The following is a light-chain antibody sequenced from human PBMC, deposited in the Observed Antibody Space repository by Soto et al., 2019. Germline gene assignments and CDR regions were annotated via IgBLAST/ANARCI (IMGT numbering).Light chain of an antibody. Sequence: EIVLTQSPGTLSLSPGERATLSCRASQSVSSSYLAWYQQKPGQAPRLLIYGASSRATGIPDRFSGSGSGTDFTLTISRLEPEDFAVYYCHQYRSSPHTFGQGTKLEIK. CDR3: HQYRSSPHT. J-gene: IGKJ2*01. CDR1: QSVSSSY. V-gene: IGKV3-20*01. CDR2: GAS.